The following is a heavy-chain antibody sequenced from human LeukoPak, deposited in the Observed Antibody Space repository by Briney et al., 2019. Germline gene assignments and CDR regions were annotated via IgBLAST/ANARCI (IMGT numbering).Heavy chain of an antibody. Sequence: GGSLRLSCVASGFTFSSYAMSWVRQAPGKGLEWVSAISDSGGSTYYADSVKGRFTISRANSKNTLYLQMNSLRAEDTAVYYCAKVSGGGLYYDGMDVWGQGTTVTVSS. D-gene: IGHD1-14*01. CDR2: ISDSGGST. V-gene: IGHV3-23*01. J-gene: IGHJ6*02. CDR3: AKVSGGGLYYDGMDV. CDR1: GFTFSSYA.